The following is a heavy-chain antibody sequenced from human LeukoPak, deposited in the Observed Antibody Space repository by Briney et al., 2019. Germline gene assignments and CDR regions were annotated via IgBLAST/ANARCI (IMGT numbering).Heavy chain of an antibody. V-gene: IGHV1-8*01. J-gene: IGHJ4*02. CDR1: GYTFSSYD. CDR2: MNPNSGNT. Sequence: GASVKVSCKASGYTFSSYDINWVRQATGQGLEWMGWMNPNSGNTGYAQKFQGRVTMTRNTPISTAYMELSSLRSEDTAVYYCARTGGYSSSWYEGVFYYFDYWGQGTLVTVSS. D-gene: IGHD6-13*01. CDR3: ARTGGYSSSWYEGVFYYFDY.